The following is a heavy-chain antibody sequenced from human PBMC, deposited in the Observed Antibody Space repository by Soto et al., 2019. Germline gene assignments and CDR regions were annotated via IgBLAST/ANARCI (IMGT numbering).Heavy chain of an antibody. Sequence: SVKVSCKASGFTFTSSAVQWVRQARGQRLEWIGWIVVGSGNTNYAQKFQERVTITRDMSTSTAYMELSSLRSEDTAVYYCAAPRYYYDSSGGPYDYWGQGTLVTVSS. V-gene: IGHV1-58*01. CDR3: AAPRYYYDSSGGPYDY. CDR1: GFTFTSSA. D-gene: IGHD3-22*01. CDR2: IVVGSGNT. J-gene: IGHJ4*02.